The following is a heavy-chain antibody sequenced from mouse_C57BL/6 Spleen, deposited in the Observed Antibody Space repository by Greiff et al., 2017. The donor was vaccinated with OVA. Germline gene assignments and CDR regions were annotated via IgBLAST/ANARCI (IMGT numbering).Heavy chain of an antibody. CDR1: GYSITSGYY. D-gene: IGHD2-13*01. J-gene: IGHJ2*01. V-gene: IGHV3-6*01. Sequence: ESGPGLVKPSQSLSLTCSVTGYSITSGYYWNWIRQFPGNKLEWMGYISYDGSNNYNPSLKNRISITRDTSKNQFFLKLNSVTTEDTATYYCARAGLTVYYFDYWGQGTTLTVSS. CDR2: ISYDGSN. CDR3: ARAGLTVYYFDY.